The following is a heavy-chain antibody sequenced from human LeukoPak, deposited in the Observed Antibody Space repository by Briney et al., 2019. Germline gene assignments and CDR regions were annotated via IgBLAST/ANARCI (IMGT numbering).Heavy chain of an antibody. V-gene: IGHV4-61*02. Sequence: SETLSLTCTVSGGSISSGSYYWSWIRQPAGKGLEWIGRIYTSGSTNYNPSLKSRVTISVDTSKNQFSLKLSSVTAADTAVYYCARTPYYGGNIHFVYWGQGTLVTVSS. J-gene: IGHJ4*02. CDR2: IYTSGST. CDR3: ARTPYYGGNIHFVY. D-gene: IGHD2-21*01. CDR1: GGSISSGSYY.